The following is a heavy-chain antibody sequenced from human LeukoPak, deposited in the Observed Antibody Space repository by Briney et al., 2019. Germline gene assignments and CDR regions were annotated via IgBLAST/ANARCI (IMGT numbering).Heavy chain of an antibody. Sequence: SETLSLTCAVYGGSFSGYYWSWIRQPSGKGLEWIGEINHSGSTNYNPSLESRVTISVDTSKNQFSLKLSSVTAADTAVYYCARGGYSYGYVWGGGNYYYYMDVWGKGTTVTVSS. V-gene: IGHV4-34*01. J-gene: IGHJ6*03. CDR2: INHSGST. CDR3: ARGGYSYGYVWGGGNYYYYMDV. D-gene: IGHD5-18*01. CDR1: GGSFSGYY.